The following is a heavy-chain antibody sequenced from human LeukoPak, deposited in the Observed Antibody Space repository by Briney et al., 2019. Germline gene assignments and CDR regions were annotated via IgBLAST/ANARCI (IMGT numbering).Heavy chain of an antibody. Sequence: SETLSLTCTVSGASISSYYWSWIRHPAGKGLEWIGRIYTSGSTNYNPSLKSRVAMSVDTSKNQFSLKLSSVTAADTAVYYCARCGGWGSGSSYYYYMDVWGKGTTVTVSS. J-gene: IGHJ6*03. CDR3: ARCGGWGSGSSYYYYMDV. CDR2: IYTSGST. V-gene: IGHV4-4*07. CDR1: GASISSYY. D-gene: IGHD3-10*01.